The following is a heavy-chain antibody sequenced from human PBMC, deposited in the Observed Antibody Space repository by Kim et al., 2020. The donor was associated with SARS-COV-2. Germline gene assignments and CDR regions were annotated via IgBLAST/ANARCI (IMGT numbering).Heavy chain of an antibody. CDR2: MNPNSGNT. Sequence: ASVKVSCKASGYTFTSYDINWVRQATGQGLEWMGWMNPNSGNTGYAQKFQGRVTMTRNTSISTAYMELSSLRSEDTAVYYCARAMRTPGVIIVTKYYFDYWGQGTLVTVSS. CDR3: ARAMRTPGVIIVTKYYFDY. J-gene: IGHJ4*02. CDR1: GYTFTSYD. V-gene: IGHV1-8*01. D-gene: IGHD3-10*01.